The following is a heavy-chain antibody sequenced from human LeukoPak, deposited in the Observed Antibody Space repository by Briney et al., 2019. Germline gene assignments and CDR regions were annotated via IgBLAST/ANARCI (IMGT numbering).Heavy chain of an antibody. CDR3: ARPPHSSLSA. CDR1: GGSISSSSYY. V-gene: IGHV4-39*01. Sequence: KTSETLSLTCTVSGGSISSSSYYWGWIRQPPGKGVEWIGSIYYSGSTYYNPSLKSRVTISVDTSKNQFSLKLSSVTAADTAVYYCARPPHSSLSAWGQGTLVTVSS. J-gene: IGHJ5*02. CDR2: IYYSGST. D-gene: IGHD6-6*01.